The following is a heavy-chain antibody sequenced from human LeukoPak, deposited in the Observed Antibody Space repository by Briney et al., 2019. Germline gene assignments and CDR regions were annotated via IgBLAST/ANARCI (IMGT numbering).Heavy chain of an antibody. V-gene: IGHV3-48*03. Sequence: GGSLRPSCAASGFTFSSYEMNWVRQAPGQGLEWVAYISSTGNTVHYAGSVKGRFTISRDNAKNSLYLQMNRLRAEDTAVYYCTKETPQMDVWGKGTTVIVSS. D-gene: IGHD2-15*01. J-gene: IGHJ6*04. CDR1: GFTFSSYE. CDR3: TKETPQMDV. CDR2: ISSTGNTV.